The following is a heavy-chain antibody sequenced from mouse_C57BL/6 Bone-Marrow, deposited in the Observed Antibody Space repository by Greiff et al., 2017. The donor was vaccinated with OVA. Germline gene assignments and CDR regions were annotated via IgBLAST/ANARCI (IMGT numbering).Heavy chain of an antibody. Sequence: VQLKESGPGLVKPSQSLSLTCSVTGYSIPSGYYWNWLRQFPGNQLEWMVYISYDGSNKYNPSRTNRITITRDTSKNQFFLKLNSVTTEDTATYYCASQNYYFDYWGQGTTLTVSS. J-gene: IGHJ2*01. V-gene: IGHV3-6*01. CDR3: ASQNYYFDY. CDR2: ISYDGSN. CDR1: GYSIPSGYY.